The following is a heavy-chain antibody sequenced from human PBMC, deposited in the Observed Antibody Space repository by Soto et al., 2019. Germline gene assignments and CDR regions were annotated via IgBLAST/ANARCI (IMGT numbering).Heavy chain of an antibody. V-gene: IGHV4-34*01. J-gene: IGHJ6*02. D-gene: IGHD5-12*01. Sequence: SETLSLTCAVYGGSFSGYYWSWIRQPPGKGLEWIGEINHSGSTNYNPSLKSRVTISVDTSKNQFSLKLSSVTAADTAVYYCARGTNGYAPRRYYYGMDVWGQGTTVTVS. CDR2: INHSGST. CDR3: ARGTNGYAPRRYYYGMDV. CDR1: GGSFSGYY.